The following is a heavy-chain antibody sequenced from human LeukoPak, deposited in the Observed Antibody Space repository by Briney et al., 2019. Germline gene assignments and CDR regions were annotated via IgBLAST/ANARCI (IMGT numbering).Heavy chain of an antibody. Sequence: GGSLRLSCAASAFTFSSYGMHWVRQAPGKGLEWVAFIRYDGSNKYYADSVKGRFTISRDNSKNTLYLQMNSLRAEDTAVYYCAKPYILGYCSSTSCQTDDYWGQGTLVTVSS. CDR3: AKPYILGYCSSTSCQTDDY. CDR2: IRYDGSNK. V-gene: IGHV3-30*02. J-gene: IGHJ4*02. D-gene: IGHD2-2*01. CDR1: AFTFSSYG.